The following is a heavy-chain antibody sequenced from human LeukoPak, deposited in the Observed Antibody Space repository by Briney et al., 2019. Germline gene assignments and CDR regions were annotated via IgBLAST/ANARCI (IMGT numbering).Heavy chain of an antibody. D-gene: IGHD3-10*01. V-gene: IGHV4-59*01. Sequence: SETLSLTCTVSGGSISSYYWSWIRQPPGKGLEWIGHIYYSGSTNYNPSLKSRVTISVDTSINQFSLKLRSVTAADTAVYYCARANYYGSGSYPYYYGMDVWGQGTTVTVSS. J-gene: IGHJ6*02. CDR2: IYYSGST. CDR1: GGSISSYY. CDR3: ARANYYGSGSYPYYYGMDV.